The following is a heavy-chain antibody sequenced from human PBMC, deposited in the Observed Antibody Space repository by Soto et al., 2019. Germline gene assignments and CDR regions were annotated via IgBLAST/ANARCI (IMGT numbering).Heavy chain of an antibody. J-gene: IGHJ6*02. CDR2: ISYDGSNK. CDR1: GFTFSSYA. V-gene: IGHV3-30-3*01. Sequence: GGSLRLSCAASGFTFSSYAMHWVRQAPGKGLEWVAVISYDGSNKYYADSVKGRFTISRDNSKNTLYLQMNSLRAEDTAVYYCAIAARSYYYGMDVWGQGTTVTVSS. CDR3: AIAARSYYYGMDV. D-gene: IGHD6-6*01.